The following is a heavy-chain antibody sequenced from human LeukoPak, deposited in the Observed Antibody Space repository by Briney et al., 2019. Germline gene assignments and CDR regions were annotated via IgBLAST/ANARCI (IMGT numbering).Heavy chain of an antibody. CDR2: LYSGSDT. CDR1: GFTFSSYG. J-gene: IGHJ2*01. V-gene: IGHV3-23*03. CDR3: ARVGDHFHWYLDL. Sequence: GGSLRLSCAASGFTFSSYGMSWVRQAPGKGLEWVSILYSGSDTYYADSVKGRFTISRDNSKNMLFLHMNNLRADDTAVYYCARVGDHFHWYLDLWGRGTLVTVSS. D-gene: IGHD3-10*01.